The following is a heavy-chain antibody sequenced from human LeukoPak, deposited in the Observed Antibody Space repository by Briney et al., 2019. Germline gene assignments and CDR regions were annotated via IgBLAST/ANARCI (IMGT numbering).Heavy chain of an antibody. CDR1: GGTFSSYA. CDR2: IISILGIA. J-gene: IGHJ3*02. Sequence: SVKVSCKASGGTFSSYAISWVRQAPGQGLEWMGRIISILGIANYAHKFQGRVTINAAKSTSTAYMELSNLRSEDTAVYYCARGSFTRYDAFDIWGQATKVTVSS. V-gene: IGHV1-69*04. CDR3: ARGSFTRYDAFDI.